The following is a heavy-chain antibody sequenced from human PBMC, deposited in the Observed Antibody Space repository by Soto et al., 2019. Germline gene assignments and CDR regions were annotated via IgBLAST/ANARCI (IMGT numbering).Heavy chain of an antibody. Sequence: SHTLSLTCAISGDRVARNSAALNWIRQSPSRGLEWLGRTYYRSKWYNDYAVSVISRITINPDTSKSQFSLHLNSATPDDTAVCGMDCCGHGPKFIVAS. V-gene: IGHV6-1*01. J-gene: IGHJ6*02. CDR3: DC. CDR2: TYYRSKWYN. CDR1: GDRVARNSAA.